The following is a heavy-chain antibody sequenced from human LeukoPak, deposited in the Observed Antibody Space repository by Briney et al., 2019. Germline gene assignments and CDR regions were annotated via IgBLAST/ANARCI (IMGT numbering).Heavy chain of an antibody. CDR3: VRHSRTGYNYLDY. CDR2: IYYSGST. V-gene: IGHV4-59*08. Sequence: SETLSLTCTVSGGSMSSYYWSWIRQPPGKGLEWIGYIYYSGSTNNNPSLKSRVTISVDTSKNQFSLKLSSVTAADTAVYYCVRHSRTGYNYLDYWGQGTLVTVSS. J-gene: IGHJ4*02. D-gene: IGHD5-24*01. CDR1: GGSMSSYY.